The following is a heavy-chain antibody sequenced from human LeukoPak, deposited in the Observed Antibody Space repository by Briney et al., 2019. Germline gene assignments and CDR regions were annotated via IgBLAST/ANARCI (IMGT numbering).Heavy chain of an antibody. V-gene: IGHV4-61*02. Sequence: PSETLSLTCTVSGGSISSGSYYWSWIRQPAGKGLEWIGRIYTSGSTNYNPSLKSRVTISVDTSKNQFSLKLSSVTAADTAVYYCARMGIPNRPFDYWGQGTLVTVSS. CDR3: ARMGIPNRPFDY. D-gene: IGHD7-27*01. J-gene: IGHJ4*02. CDR2: IYTSGST. CDR1: GGSISSGSYY.